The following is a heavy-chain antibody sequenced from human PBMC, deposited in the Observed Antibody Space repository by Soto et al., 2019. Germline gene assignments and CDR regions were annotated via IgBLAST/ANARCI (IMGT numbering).Heavy chain of an antibody. J-gene: IGHJ4*02. D-gene: IGHD1-26*01. CDR1: GNTFTSYD. CDR2: INPNSGNT. V-gene: IGHV1-18*01. CDR3: AREVGATLPRSDY. Sequence: ASVKVSCKASGNTFTSYDINWVRQATGHGLEWMGWINPNSGNTNYAQKLQGRVTMTTDTSTSTAYMELRSLRSDDTAVYYCAREVGATLPRSDYWGQGTLVTVSS.